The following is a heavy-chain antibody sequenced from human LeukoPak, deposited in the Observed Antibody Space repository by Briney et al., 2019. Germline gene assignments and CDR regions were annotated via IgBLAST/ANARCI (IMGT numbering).Heavy chain of an antibody. V-gene: IGHV3-21*01. D-gene: IGHD1-26*01. Sequence: GGSLRLSCAASGFTFSSYNMNWVRQAPGKGLEWVSYISTSSSYIYYADSVKGRFTISRDNAKNSLYLRMNSLRAEDTAVYFCARIGSGSYSGAFDIWGQGTMVTVSS. CDR1: GFTFSSYN. J-gene: IGHJ3*02. CDR2: ISTSSSYI. CDR3: ARIGSGSYSGAFDI.